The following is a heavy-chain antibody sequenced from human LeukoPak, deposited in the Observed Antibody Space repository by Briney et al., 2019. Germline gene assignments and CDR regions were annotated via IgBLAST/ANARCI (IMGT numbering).Heavy chain of an antibody. CDR3: ARQTRDGSGSRGYSFDF. CDR1: GYIFTNNW. V-gene: IGHV5-51*01. D-gene: IGHD3-10*01. Sequence: GESLKISCKGSGYIFTNNWIGWVRQMPGKRLEWMGIIYPGDSDTRYSPSFEGQVTISADKSISTAYLQWSSLKASDTAMYYCARQTRDGSGSRGYSFDFWGLGTLVTVSS. J-gene: IGHJ4*02. CDR2: IYPGDSDT.